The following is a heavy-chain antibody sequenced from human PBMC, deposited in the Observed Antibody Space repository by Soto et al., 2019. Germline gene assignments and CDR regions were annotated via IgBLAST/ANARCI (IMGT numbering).Heavy chain of an antibody. V-gene: IGHV4-34*01. CDR3: ARVALSWGLTSNYYYYMDV. D-gene: IGHD4-17*01. Sequence: PSETLSLTCAVYGGSFSGYYWSWIRQPPGKGLERIGEINHSGSTNYNPSLKSRVTISVDTSKNQFSLKLSSVTAADTAVYFCARVALSWGLTSNYYYYMDVWGKGTTVTVSS. J-gene: IGHJ6*03. CDR1: GGSFSGYY. CDR2: INHSGST.